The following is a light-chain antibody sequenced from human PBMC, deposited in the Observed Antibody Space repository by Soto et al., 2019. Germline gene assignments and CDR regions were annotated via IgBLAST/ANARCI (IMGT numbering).Light chain of an antibody. Sequence: DIQIAQASSTLSGSVGDRVTITCRATKTISSWLAWYQQKPGKAPKLLIYKASTLKSGVPSRFSGSGSGTEFTLTISSLQPDDFATYYCQHYNSYSEAFGQGTKVDIK. CDR3: QHYNSYSEA. CDR2: KAS. V-gene: IGKV1-5*03. CDR1: KTISSW. J-gene: IGKJ1*01.